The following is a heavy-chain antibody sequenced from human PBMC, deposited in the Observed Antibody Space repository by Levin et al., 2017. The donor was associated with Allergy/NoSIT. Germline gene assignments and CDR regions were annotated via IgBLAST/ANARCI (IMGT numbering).Heavy chain of an antibody. CDR3: ARTPPLGRSYGYCYGMDV. V-gene: IGHV2-70*11. CDR2: IDWDDDK. Sequence: ESGPTLVKPTQTLTLTCTFSGFSLSTSGMCVSWIRQPPGKALEWLARIDWDDDKYYSTSLKTRLTISKDTSKNQVVLTMTNSESVDTATYYCARTPPLGRSYGYCYGMDVWGQGTTVIVSS. CDR1: GFSLSTSGMC. J-gene: IGHJ6*02. D-gene: IGHD5-18*01.